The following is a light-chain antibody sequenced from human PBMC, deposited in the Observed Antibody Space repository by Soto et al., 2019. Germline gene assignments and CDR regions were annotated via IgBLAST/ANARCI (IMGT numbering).Light chain of an antibody. J-gene: IGKJ1*01. CDR1: QSISSW. CDR2: KAA. Sequence: DIQMTQSPSTLSASVGDRVTITCRASQSISSWLAWYQQKPGKAPKLLIYKAANLESGVPSRFSGSGSGTEFNLTISSLQPDDFATYYCQQYSSYWTFGQGTKV. V-gene: IGKV1-5*03. CDR3: QQYSSYWT.